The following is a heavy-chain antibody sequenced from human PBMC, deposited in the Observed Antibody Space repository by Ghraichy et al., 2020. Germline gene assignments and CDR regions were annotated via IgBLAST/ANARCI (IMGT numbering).Heavy chain of an antibody. D-gene: IGHD3-22*01. CDR3: ARAYDTSGFYHPFGY. Sequence: SETLSLTCTVSGDSISGHYWNWLRQPPGKGLEWIGYSYYSGNTNYNPSLKSRVSISVDTSKNHFSLKLSSLTAADTAVYFCARAYDTSGFYHPFGYWGQGTLVTVSS. V-gene: IGHV4-59*11. CDR2: SYYSGNT. CDR1: GDSISGHY. J-gene: IGHJ4*02.